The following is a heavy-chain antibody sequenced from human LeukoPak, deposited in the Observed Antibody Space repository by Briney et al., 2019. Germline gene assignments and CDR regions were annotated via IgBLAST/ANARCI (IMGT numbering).Heavy chain of an antibody. CDR3: AKKWGVGTTTLDYFDY. J-gene: IGHJ4*02. Sequence: GGSLRLSRAASGFTFSNYAMSWVRQAPGKGLEWVSGISGSAGSTYYADSVKGRFTISRDNSKNTLYLQMNSLTDDDTAVYYCAKKWGVGTTTLDYFDYWGQGTLVTVSS. CDR2: ISGSAGST. CDR1: GFTFSNYA. V-gene: IGHV3-23*01. D-gene: IGHD1-26*01.